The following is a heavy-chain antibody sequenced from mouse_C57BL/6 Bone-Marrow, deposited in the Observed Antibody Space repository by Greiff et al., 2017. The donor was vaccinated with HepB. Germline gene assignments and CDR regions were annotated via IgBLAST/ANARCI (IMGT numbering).Heavy chain of an antibody. J-gene: IGHJ4*01. CDR2: IYPRSGNT. Sequence: VQRVESGAELARPGASVKLSCKASGYTFTSYGISWVKQRTGQGLEWIGEIYPRSGNTYYNEKFKGKATLTADKSSSTAYMELRSLTSEDSAVYFCARYSNYGAMDYWGQGTSVTVSS. CDR3: ARYSNYGAMDY. V-gene: IGHV1-81*01. CDR1: GYTFTSYG. D-gene: IGHD2-5*01.